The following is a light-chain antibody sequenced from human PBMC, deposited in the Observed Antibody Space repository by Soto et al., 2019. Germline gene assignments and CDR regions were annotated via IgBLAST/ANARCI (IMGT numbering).Light chain of an antibody. CDR1: QSVSSY. V-gene: IGKV3D-15*01. CDR2: GAS. CDR3: QQYNSYSS. J-gene: IGKJ1*01. Sequence: IVLTQSPATLSVSPGERATLSCRASQSVSSYLAWYQQKPGQAPRLLIYGASNRATGIPARFSGSGSGTEFTLTISSLQPDDFATYYCQQYNSYSSFGQGTKVDIK.